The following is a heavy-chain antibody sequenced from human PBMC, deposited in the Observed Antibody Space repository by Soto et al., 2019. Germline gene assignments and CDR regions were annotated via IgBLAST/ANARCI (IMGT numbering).Heavy chain of an antibody. CDR2: IIPIFGTA. J-gene: IGHJ6*02. D-gene: IGHD3-10*01. V-gene: IGHV1-69*12. CDR3: ARKHYYGSGSPSQGSGMDV. Sequence: QVQLVQSGAEVKKPGSSVKVSCKASGGTFSSYAIGWVRQAPGQGLEWMGGIIPIFGTANYAQKFQGRVTITADESTSTAYMELSSLRSEDTAVYYCARKHYYGSGSPSQGSGMDVWGQGTTVTVSS. CDR1: GGTFSSYA.